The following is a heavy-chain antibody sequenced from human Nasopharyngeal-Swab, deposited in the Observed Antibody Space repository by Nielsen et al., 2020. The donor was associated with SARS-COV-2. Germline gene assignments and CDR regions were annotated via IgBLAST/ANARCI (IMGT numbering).Heavy chain of an antibody. V-gene: IGHV1-8*01. CDR2: MNPNSGNT. CDR1: GYTFTSYD. D-gene: IGHD2-2*01. CDR3: ARENIVVVPAAIFYYGMDV. Sequence: ASVKVSCKASGYTFTSYDINWVRQATGQGLEWMGWMNPNSGNTGYAQKFQGRVTITRDTSASTAYMELSSLRSEDTAVYYCARENIVVVPAAIFYYGMDVWGQGTTVTVSS. J-gene: IGHJ6*02.